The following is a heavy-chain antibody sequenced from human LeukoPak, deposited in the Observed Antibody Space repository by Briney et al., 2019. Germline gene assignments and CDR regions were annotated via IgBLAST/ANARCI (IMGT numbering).Heavy chain of an antibody. CDR3: ARVGNGDFTWFDP. D-gene: IGHD2-21*01. J-gene: IGHJ5*02. V-gene: IGHV3-23*01. CDR1: GFTFRSHA. Sequence: GGSLRLSCVGSGFTFRSHAMSWVRQAPEKGLEFVSGIYENGGTTYYADSVKGRFSISRDNSKNTLYLQMDSLRGEDTAVYYCARVGNGDFTWFDPWGQGTLVSVSS. CDR2: IYENGGTT.